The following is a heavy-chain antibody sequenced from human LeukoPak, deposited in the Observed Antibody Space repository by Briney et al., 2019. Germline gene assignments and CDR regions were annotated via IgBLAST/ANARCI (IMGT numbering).Heavy chain of an antibody. Sequence: QPGGSLRLSCAASGFTFSSYAMSWVRQAPGKGLEWVSAISGSAGSTFYADSVKGRFTISRDNSKNGVYLQMHSLRADDTALYFCAKLSTYYYDSGGYLDYWGQGALVTVSS. J-gene: IGHJ4*02. V-gene: IGHV3-23*01. CDR2: ISGSAGST. CDR3: AKLSTYYYDSGGYLDY. D-gene: IGHD3-22*01. CDR1: GFTFSSYA.